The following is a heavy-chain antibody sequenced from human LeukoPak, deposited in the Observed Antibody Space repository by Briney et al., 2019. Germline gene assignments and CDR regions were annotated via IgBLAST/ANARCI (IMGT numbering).Heavy chain of an antibody. J-gene: IGHJ5*02. CDR2: ISAYNGNT. V-gene: IGHV1-18*01. Sequence: ASVKVSCKASGYTFTSYGISWVRQAPGQGLEWMGWISAYNGNTNYAQKLQGRVTMTTDTSTSTAYMELRSLRSDDTAVYYCAGISEGDNWFDPWGQGTLVTVSS. CDR3: AGISEGDNWFDP. D-gene: IGHD3-3*02. CDR1: GYTFTSYG.